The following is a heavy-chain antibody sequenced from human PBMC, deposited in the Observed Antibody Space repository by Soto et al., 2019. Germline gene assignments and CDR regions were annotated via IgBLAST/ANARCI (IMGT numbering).Heavy chain of an antibody. D-gene: IGHD5-18*01. CDR1: GGSISSGGYY. Sequence: PSETLSITCTVSGGSISSGGYYWSWIRQHPGKGLEWIGYIYYSGSTYYNPSLKSRVTISVDTSKNQFSLKLSSVTAADTAVYYCASRRYSYGYLSYWGQGTLVTVSS. CDR2: IYYSGST. J-gene: IGHJ4*02. V-gene: IGHV4-31*03. CDR3: ASRRYSYGYLSY.